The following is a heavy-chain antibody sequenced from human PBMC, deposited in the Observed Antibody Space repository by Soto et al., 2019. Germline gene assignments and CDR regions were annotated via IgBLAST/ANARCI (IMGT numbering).Heavy chain of an antibody. D-gene: IGHD6-13*01. CDR1: GFTFDDYA. V-gene: IGHV3-9*01. CDR3: VKDESINWYSGHFRH. Sequence: EVQLVGSGGGLVQPGRSLRLSCAASGFTFDDYAMHWVRQVPGKGLEWVSGINWNNGSIGYGDSVKGRFAISSDNAKNSLHLQMTSLSSEDTAFYYCVKDESINWYSGHFRHWGQGTLVTVSS. CDR2: INWNNGSI. J-gene: IGHJ1*01.